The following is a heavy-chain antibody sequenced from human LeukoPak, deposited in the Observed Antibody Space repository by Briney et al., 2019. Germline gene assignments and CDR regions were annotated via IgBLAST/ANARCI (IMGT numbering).Heavy chain of an antibody. CDR1: GGSISSSSYY. CDR3: ARGGLRNAFDI. J-gene: IGHJ3*02. CDR2: INHSGST. D-gene: IGHD4-17*01. V-gene: IGHV4-39*07. Sequence: SETLSLTCTVSGGSISSSSYYWGWIRQPPGKGLEWIGEINHSGSTNYNPSLKSRVTISVDTSKNQFSLKLSTVTAADTAVYYCARGGLRNAFDIWGQGTMVTVSS.